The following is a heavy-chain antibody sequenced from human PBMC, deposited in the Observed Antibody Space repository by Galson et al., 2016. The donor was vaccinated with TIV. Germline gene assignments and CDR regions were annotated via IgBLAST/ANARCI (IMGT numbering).Heavy chain of an antibody. CDR3: ARERRHCGNECFLQYYYGMDV. CDR1: GFPVSDNY. V-gene: IGHV3-66*02. CDR2: IHTGGNT. J-gene: IGHJ6*02. Sequence: SLRLSCAASGFPVSDNYMTWVRRAPGKGLELVSIIHTGGNTNYADSVRGRFTISRDNAKNTVYLQMSRLRAEDAAVYYCARERRHCGNECFLQYYYGMDVWGQGTTVTVSS. D-gene: IGHD4-23*01.